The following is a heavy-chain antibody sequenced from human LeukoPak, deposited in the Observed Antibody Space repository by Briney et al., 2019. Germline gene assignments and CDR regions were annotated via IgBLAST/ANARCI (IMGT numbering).Heavy chain of an antibody. Sequence: SETLSLTCTVSGGSISSSSYYWGWIRQPPGKGLEWIGSIYYSGSTYYNPSLKSRVTISVDTSKNQFSLKLSSVTAADTAVYYCARVPAYYYGMDVWGQGTMVTVSS. CDR1: GGSISSSSYY. CDR3: ARVPAYYYGMDV. V-gene: IGHV4-39*07. J-gene: IGHJ6*02. CDR2: IYYSGST. D-gene: IGHD1-1*01.